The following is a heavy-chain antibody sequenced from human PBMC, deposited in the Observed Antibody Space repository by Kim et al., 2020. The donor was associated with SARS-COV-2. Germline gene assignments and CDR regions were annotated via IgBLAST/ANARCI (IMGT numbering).Heavy chain of an antibody. D-gene: IGHD3-22*01. J-gene: IGHJ3*02. CDR3: AKDDYYDSSGYYGDAFDI. V-gene: IGHV3-23*01. Sequence: KGRFTISRDNSKNTLYLQMNSLRAEDTAVYYCAKDDYYDSSGYYGDAFDIWGQGTMVTVSS.